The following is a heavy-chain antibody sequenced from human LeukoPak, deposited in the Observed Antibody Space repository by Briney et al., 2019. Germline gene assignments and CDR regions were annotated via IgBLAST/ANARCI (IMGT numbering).Heavy chain of an antibody. D-gene: IGHD2-2*01. J-gene: IGHJ6*02. CDR1: GLTVSSNY. Sequence: PGGSLRLSCAASGLTVSSNYMSWVRQAPGKGLECVTVIYSGGSTYYADSVKGRFTISRDNSKNTLYPQMNSLRAEDTAMYYCASQLFPNGMDVWGQGTTVTVSS. CDR2: IYSGGST. V-gene: IGHV3-53*01. CDR3: ASQLFPNGMDV.